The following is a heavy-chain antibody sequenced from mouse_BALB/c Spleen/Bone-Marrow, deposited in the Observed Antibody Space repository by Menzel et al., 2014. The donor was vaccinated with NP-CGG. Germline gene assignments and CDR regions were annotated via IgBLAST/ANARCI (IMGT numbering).Heavy chain of an antibody. Sequence: EVKVVESGGGLVQPGGSLKLSCAASGFDFSRYWMSWVRQAPGKGLEWIGEINPDSSTINYTPSLKDKFIISRDNAKNTPYLQMSKVRSEDTALYYCARLHYYGSFAYWGQGTLVTVSA. V-gene: IGHV4-1*02. CDR3: ARLHYYGSFAY. D-gene: IGHD1-2*01. CDR1: GFDFSRYW. J-gene: IGHJ3*01. CDR2: INPDSSTI.